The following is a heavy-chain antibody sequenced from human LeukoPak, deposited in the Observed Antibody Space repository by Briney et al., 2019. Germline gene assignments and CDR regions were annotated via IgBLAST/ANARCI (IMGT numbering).Heavy chain of an antibody. V-gene: IGHV3-23*01. D-gene: IGHD6-19*01. CDR1: GFTFSSYA. CDR2: ISGSGGST. CDR3: AKSEWSAVAGPPPPN. J-gene: IGHJ4*02. Sequence: GGSLRLSCAASGFTFSSYAMSWVRQAPGKGLEWVSAISGSGGSTYYADSVKGRFNISRDNSKNTLYLQMNSLRAEDTAVYYCAKSEWSAVAGPPPPNWGQGTLVTVSS.